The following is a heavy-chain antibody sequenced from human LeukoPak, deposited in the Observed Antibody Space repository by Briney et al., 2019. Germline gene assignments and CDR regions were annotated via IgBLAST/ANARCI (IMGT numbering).Heavy chain of an antibody. J-gene: IGHJ5*02. V-gene: IGHV3-30*02. CDR1: GFTFSRYG. Sequence: QPGGSLRLSCEASGFTFSRYGMHWVRQAPGKGLEWVAFIRYDGSNKYFADSVKGRFTISRDNSKNTLYLQMNSPRAEDTAIYYCAKDRGDYTNWFDPWGQGTLVTVSS. CDR2: IRYDGSNK. D-gene: IGHD4-17*01. CDR3: AKDRGDYTNWFDP.